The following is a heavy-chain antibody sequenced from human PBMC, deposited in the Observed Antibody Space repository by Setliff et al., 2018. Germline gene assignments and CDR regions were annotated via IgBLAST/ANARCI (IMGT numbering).Heavy chain of an antibody. V-gene: IGHV4-4*07. CDR2: IYTSGST. CDR3: ARKGISALSGAFDM. CDR1: GGSISNYY. Sequence: SETLSLTCTVSGGSISNYYWSWIRQPAGKGPEWIGRIYTSGSTNYNPSPKSRVTMSVDTSKDQFSLKLSSVTAADTAVYCCARKGISALSGAFDMWGQGTMVTV. J-gene: IGHJ3*02. D-gene: IGHD1-26*01.